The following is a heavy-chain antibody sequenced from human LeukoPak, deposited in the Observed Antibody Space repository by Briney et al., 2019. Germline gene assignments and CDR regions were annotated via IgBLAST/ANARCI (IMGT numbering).Heavy chain of an antibody. Sequence: XMXXVRQAXGQGLXXMXXIXPSGGSTNYAQKFQGRVTMTRETYTSTVYMELSSLRSEDTAVYYCARDPPSTAVATYNWFDPWGQGTLVTVSS. CDR3: ARDPPSTAVATYNWFDP. D-gene: IGHD5-12*01. J-gene: IGHJ5*02. CDR1: X. CDR2: IXPSGGST. V-gene: IGHV1-46*01.